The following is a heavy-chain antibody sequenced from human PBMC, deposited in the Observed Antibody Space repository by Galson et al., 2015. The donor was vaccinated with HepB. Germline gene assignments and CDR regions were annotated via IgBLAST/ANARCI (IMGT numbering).Heavy chain of an antibody. D-gene: IGHD5-12*01. V-gene: IGHV1-3*01. CDR2: INGGNGNT. CDR1: GYTFPPYA. CDR3: ARDRGYSGYDAFDY. J-gene: IGHJ4*02. Sequence: SVKVSCKASGYTFPPYAIHWVRQAPGQRLEWMGWINGGNGNTKYSQKFQGRVTITRDTSASTAYMELSSLRSEDTAVYYCARDRGYSGYDAFDYWGQGTLVTVSS.